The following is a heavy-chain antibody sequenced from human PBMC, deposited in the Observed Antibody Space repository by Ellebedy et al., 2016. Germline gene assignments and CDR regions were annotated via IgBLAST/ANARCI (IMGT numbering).Heavy chain of an antibody. Sequence: SETLSLTCTVSGGSISSSSYYWGWIRQPPGKGLERIGSIYYSGSTYYNPSLKSRVTISVDTSKNQFSLKLSSVTAADTAVYYCARVASGSYVYWGQGTLVTVSS. CDR1: GGSISSSSYY. J-gene: IGHJ4*02. CDR3: ARVASGSYVY. V-gene: IGHV4-39*01. CDR2: IYYSGST. D-gene: IGHD1-26*01.